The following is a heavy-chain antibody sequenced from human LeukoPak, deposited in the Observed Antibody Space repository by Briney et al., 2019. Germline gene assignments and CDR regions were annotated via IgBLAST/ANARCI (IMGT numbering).Heavy chain of an antibody. CDR3: ARGQERGYSFSFA. CDR2: IWYDGSNK. D-gene: IGHD1-1*01. CDR1: GFTFSSYG. V-gene: IGHV3-33*01. J-gene: IGHJ4*02. Sequence: GGSLRLSCAASGFTFSSYGMHWVRQAPGKGLEWVALIWYDGSNKYYADSVKGRFTVSRDNSKNTLYLQMNSLRAEDTAVYYCARGQERGYSFSFAWGQGTLVTVSS.